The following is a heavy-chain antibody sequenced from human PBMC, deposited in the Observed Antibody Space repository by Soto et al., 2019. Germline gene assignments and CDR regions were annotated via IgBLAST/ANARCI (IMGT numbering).Heavy chain of an antibody. Sequence: SVKVSCKASGGTFSSYAISWVRQAPGQGLEWMGGIIPIFGTANYAQKFQGRVTITADESTSTAYMELSSLRSEDTAVYYCARGKITFGGVISHPGMDVWGQGTTVTVS. CDR3: ARGKITFGGVISHPGMDV. CDR1: GGTFSSYA. J-gene: IGHJ6*02. CDR2: IIPIFGTA. D-gene: IGHD3-16*02. V-gene: IGHV1-69*13.